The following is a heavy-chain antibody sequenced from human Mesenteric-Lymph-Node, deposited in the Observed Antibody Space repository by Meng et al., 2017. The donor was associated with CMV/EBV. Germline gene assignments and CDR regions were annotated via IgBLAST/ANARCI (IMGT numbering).Heavy chain of an antibody. V-gene: IGHV4-34*01. CDR2: INPSGST. Sequence: SETLSLTCAVYGGSFSGYYWSWIRQPPGKGLEWIGDINPSGSTNYNPSLKSRVTISADTSKNQFSLKLTSVTAADTAVYYCARSKEHFDFWSGYPYWGQGLLVTVSS. J-gene: IGHJ4*02. CDR3: ARSKEHFDFWSGYPY. D-gene: IGHD3-3*01. CDR1: GGSFSGYY.